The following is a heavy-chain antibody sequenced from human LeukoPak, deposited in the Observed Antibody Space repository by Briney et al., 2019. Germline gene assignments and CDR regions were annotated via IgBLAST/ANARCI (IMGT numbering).Heavy chain of an antibody. J-gene: IGHJ6*03. Sequence: GGSLRLSCAASGFTFSSYEMNWVRQAPGKGLEWISSITSSSTYKFYADSVKGRFTISRDNAKNSLYLQMNSLRAEDTAVYYCARDPYSGAYYEGYYYYYMGVWGKGTTVTVSS. D-gene: IGHD1-26*01. CDR2: ITSSSTYK. CDR1: GFTFSSYE. V-gene: IGHV3-21*01. CDR3: ARDPYSGAYYEGYYYYYMGV.